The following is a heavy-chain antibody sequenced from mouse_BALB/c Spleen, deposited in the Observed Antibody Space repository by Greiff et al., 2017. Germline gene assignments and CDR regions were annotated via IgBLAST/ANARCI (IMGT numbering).Heavy chain of an antibody. CDR2: ISNLAYSI. Sequence: EVMLVESGGGLVQPGGSRKLSCAASGFTFSDYGMAWVRQAPGKGPEWVAFISNLAYSIYYADTVTGRFTISRENAKNTLYLEMSSLRSEDTAMYYCAREQTHYFDYWGQGTTLTVSS. CDR1: GFTFSDYG. CDR3: AREQTHYFDY. J-gene: IGHJ2*01. V-gene: IGHV5-15*02.